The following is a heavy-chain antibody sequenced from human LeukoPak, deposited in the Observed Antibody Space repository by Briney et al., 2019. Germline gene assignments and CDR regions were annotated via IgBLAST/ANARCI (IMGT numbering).Heavy chain of an antibody. V-gene: IGHV3-23*01. D-gene: IGHD2-2*01. CDR1: GFTFSSYA. Sequence: GGSLRLSCAASGFTFSSYAMNWVRQAPGKGLEWVSVISGSGGSTYYADSVKGRFTISRDNSKNTLYLQMNSLRAEDTALYYCAKEGQYRWFDYWGQGTLVTVSS. J-gene: IGHJ4*02. CDR2: ISGSGGST. CDR3: AKEGQYRWFDY.